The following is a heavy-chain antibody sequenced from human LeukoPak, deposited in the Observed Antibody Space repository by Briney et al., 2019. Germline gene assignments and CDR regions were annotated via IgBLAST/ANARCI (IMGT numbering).Heavy chain of an antibody. V-gene: IGHV3-23*01. CDR1: GFTFSSYG. CDR3: AKDSSVYYYYSRNFDY. Sequence: GGSLRLSCAASGFTFSSYGMSWVRQAPGKGLEWVSAISGSGGSTYYADSVKGRFTISRDNSKNTLYLQMNSLRAEDTAVYYCAKDSSVYYYYSRNFDYWGQGTLVTVSS. J-gene: IGHJ4*02. CDR2: ISGSGGST. D-gene: IGHD3-22*01.